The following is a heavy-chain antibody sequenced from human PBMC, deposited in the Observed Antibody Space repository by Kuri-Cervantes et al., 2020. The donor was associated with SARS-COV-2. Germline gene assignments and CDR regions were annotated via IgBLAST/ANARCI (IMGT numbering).Heavy chain of an antibody. J-gene: IGHJ4*02. V-gene: IGHV3-30-3*01. CDR2: ISYDGSNR. CDR3: ARAVRY. CDR1: GFTLSSYA. D-gene: IGHD6-19*01. Sequence: GESLKISCAASGFTLSSYAMHWVRQAPGKGLEWVAVISYDGSNRYYADSVKGRFTISRDNAENSLYLEMNSLRPEDTGVYYCARAVRYWGPGTPVTVSS.